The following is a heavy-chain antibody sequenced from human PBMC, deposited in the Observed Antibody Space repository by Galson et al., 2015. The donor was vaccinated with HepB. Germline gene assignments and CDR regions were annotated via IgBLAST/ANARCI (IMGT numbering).Heavy chain of an antibody. CDR2: ISSSSSYI. CDR3: AISRWLREYYYYGMDV. V-gene: IGHV3-21*01. Sequence: SLRLSCAASGFTFSSYSMNWVRQAPGKGLEWVSSISSSSSYIYYADSVKGRFTISRDNAKNSLYLQMNSLRAEDTAVYYCAISRWLREYYYYGMDVWGQGTTVTVSS. CDR1: GFTFSSYS. J-gene: IGHJ6*02. D-gene: IGHD5-24*01.